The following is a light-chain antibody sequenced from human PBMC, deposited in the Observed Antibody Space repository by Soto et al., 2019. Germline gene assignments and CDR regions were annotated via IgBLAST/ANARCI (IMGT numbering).Light chain of an antibody. CDR2: GTS. V-gene: IGKV3-15*01. J-gene: IGKJ4*01. CDR1: QSVNIN. Sequence: EIVMTQSPATLSVSPGERATLSCRASQSVNINLAWYQQKPGQAPRLLIYGTSTRATGVPARFSGSGSGTEFTLTISKLQSEDFAVYYCQQYNDWPPLTFGGGTKVDIK. CDR3: QQYNDWPPLT.